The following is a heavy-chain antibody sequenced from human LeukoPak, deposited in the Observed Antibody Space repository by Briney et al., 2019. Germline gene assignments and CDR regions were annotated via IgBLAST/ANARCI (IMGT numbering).Heavy chain of an antibody. CDR3: ARRMAAAGPYYFDY. V-gene: IGHV4-39*01. J-gene: IGHJ4*02. Sequence: SETLSLTCTVSGGSISSSSYYWGWIRQPPGKGLEWIGSIYYSGSTYYNPSLKSRVTISVDTSKNQFSLKLSSVTAADTAVYYCARRMAAAGPYYFDYWGQGTLVTVSS. CDR1: GGSISSSSYY. D-gene: IGHD6-13*01. CDR2: IYYSGST.